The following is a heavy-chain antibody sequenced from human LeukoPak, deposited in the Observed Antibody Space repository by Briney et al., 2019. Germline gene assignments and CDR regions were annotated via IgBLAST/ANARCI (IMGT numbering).Heavy chain of an antibody. V-gene: IGHV3-21*01. J-gene: IGHJ3*02. CDR1: GFTFSTYS. D-gene: IGHD1-26*01. Sequence: PGGSLRLSCAASGFTFSTYSMNWVRQAPGKGLEWVSSISSSSGYIYYADSVKGRFTISRDNAKNSLYLQMNSLRAEDTAVYYCARRAGSYFDDAFDIWGQGTMVTVSS. CDR3: ARRAGSYFDDAFDI. CDR2: ISSSSGYI.